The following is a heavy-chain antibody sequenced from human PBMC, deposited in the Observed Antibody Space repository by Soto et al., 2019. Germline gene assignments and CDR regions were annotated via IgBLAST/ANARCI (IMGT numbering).Heavy chain of an antibody. Sequence: ASVKVSCKASGYTFTAYYIHWVRQAPGEGLEWMGWINPNSGGTNYAQKFQGRFTMSRDNAKNSLYLQMDSLRAEDTAVYYCARDSGYGSGASVNHYLDYWGHGTLVTVSS. CDR3: ARDSGYGSGASVNHYLDY. V-gene: IGHV1-2*02. CDR1: GYTFTAYY. CDR2: INPNSGGT. J-gene: IGHJ4*01. D-gene: IGHD3-10*01.